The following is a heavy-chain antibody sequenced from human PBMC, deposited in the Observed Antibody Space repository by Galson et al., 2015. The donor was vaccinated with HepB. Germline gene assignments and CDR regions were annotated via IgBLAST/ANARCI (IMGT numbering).Heavy chain of an antibody. CDR3: ARGDSPGVYYFDY. Sequence: SVKVSCKASGGTFSRYAISWVRQAPGQGLEWMGGIIPIFGTANYAQKFQGRVTITADESTSTAYMEMSSLRSEDTAVYYCARGDSPGVYYFDYWGQGTLVTVSS. J-gene: IGHJ4*02. CDR2: IIPIFGTA. CDR1: GGTFSRYA. V-gene: IGHV1-69*13. D-gene: IGHD2-8*01.